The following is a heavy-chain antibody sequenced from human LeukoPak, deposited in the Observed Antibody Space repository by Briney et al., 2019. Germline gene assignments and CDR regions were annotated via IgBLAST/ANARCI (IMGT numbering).Heavy chain of an antibody. D-gene: IGHD3-10*01. Sequence: SVKVSCKASGGTFSSYAISWVRQAPGQGLEWMGRIIPILGIANYAQKFQGRGTITADKSTSTAYMELSSLRSEDTAVYYCARDESLLWFGEANYFDYWGQGTLVTVSS. CDR2: IIPILGIA. CDR1: GGTFSSYA. CDR3: ARDESLLWFGEANYFDY. J-gene: IGHJ4*02. V-gene: IGHV1-69*04.